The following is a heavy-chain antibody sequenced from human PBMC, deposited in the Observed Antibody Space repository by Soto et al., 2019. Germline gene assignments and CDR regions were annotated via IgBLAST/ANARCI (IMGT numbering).Heavy chain of an antibody. CDR2: INPNSGGT. CDR1: GYTFTGYY. D-gene: IGHD1-20*01. Sequence: QVQLVQSGAEVKKSGALVKVSCKASGYTFTGYYMHWVRQAPGQGLEWMGWINPNSGGTNYAQKFQGRVTMTRDTSISTAYMELSRLRSDDTAVYYCATNNWNALYYYYYGMDVWGQGTTVTVSS. J-gene: IGHJ6*02. V-gene: IGHV1-2*02. CDR3: ATNNWNALYYYYYGMDV.